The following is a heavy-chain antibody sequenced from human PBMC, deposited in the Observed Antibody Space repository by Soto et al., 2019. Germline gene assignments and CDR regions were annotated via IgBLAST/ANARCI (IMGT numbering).Heavy chain of an antibody. Sequence: ASMKVSCKASGYTFTGYYMHWVRQAPGQGLEWMGWINPNSGGTNYAQKFQGWVTMTRDTSISTAYMELSRLRSDDTAVYYCARVGGYVNPSYGMDVWGQGTTVTVSS. CDR2: INPNSGGT. J-gene: IGHJ6*02. CDR3: ARVGGYVNPSYGMDV. V-gene: IGHV1-2*04. CDR1: GYTFTGYY. D-gene: IGHD2-15*01.